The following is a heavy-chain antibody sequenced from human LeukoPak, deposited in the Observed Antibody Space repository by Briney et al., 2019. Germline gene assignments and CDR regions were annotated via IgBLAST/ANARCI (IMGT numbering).Heavy chain of an antibody. Sequence: PSETLSLTCTVSGGSISSGDYYWSWIRQPPGQGLEWIGYIYYSGSTYYNPSLKSRVTISVDTSKNQFSLKLSSVTAADTAVYYCASTTGRRRAFDIWGQGTMVTVSS. J-gene: IGHJ3*02. D-gene: IGHD4-17*01. CDR3: ASTTGRRRAFDI. V-gene: IGHV4-30-4*01. CDR2: IYYSGST. CDR1: GGSISSGDYY.